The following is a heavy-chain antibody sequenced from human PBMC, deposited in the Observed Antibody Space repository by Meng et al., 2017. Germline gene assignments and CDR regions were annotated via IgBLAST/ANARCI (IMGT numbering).Heavy chain of an antibody. CDR1: GYPFTSYG. J-gene: IGHJ2*01. D-gene: IGHD4-17*01. CDR2: ISAYNGST. CDR3: ARGGSRYYGDYNWYFDL. V-gene: IGHV1-18*01. Sequence: QVQLGQSGAEVKKPGASVKVSCKASGYPFTSYGISWVRQAPGQGLEWMGWISAYNGSTNYAQKLQGRVTMTTDTSTSTAYMELRSLRSDDTAVYYCARGGSRYYGDYNWYFDLWGRGTLVTVSS.